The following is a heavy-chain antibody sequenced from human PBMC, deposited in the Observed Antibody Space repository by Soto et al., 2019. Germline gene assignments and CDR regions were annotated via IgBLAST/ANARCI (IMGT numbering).Heavy chain of an antibody. V-gene: IGHV4-61*01. D-gene: IGHD1-26*01. Sequence: SETLSLTCTVSGGSVSSGSYYWSWIRQPPGKGLEWIGYIYYSGSTNYNPSLKSRVTISVDTSKNQFSLKLSSVTAADTAVYYCARGPSGSYYYYYGMDVWGQGTTVTVSS. CDR1: GGSVSSGSYY. J-gene: IGHJ6*02. CDR3: ARGPSGSYYYYYGMDV. CDR2: IYYSGST.